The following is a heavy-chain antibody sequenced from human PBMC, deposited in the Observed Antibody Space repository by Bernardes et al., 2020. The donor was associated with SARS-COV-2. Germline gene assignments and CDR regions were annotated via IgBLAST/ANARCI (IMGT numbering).Heavy chain of an antibody. V-gene: IGHV1-69*04. CDR2: IIPILGIA. CDR3: VRVGGSSSWYRDY. D-gene: IGHD6-13*01. J-gene: IGHJ4*02. Sequence: SVKVSCKASGGTFSSYAISWVRQAPGQGLEWMGRIIPILGIANYAQKFQGRVTITADKSTSTAYMELSSLRSEDTAVYYCVRVGGSSSWYRDYWGQGTLVTVSS. CDR1: GGTFSSYA.